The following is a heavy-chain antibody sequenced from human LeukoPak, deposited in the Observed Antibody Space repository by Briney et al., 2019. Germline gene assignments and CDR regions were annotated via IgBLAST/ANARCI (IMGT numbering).Heavy chain of an antibody. V-gene: IGHV4-31*03. D-gene: IGHD6-13*01. CDR3: ARAGFVAAAGTVFDY. J-gene: IGHJ4*02. Sequence: PSQTLSLTCTVSGGSINNGGYYWSWIRQHPGKGLEWIGYIYYSGSSYYNPSLRSRVTISVDTSKNHFSLKLSSVTAADTAVYYCARAGFVAAAGTVFDYWGQGTLVTVSS. CDR1: GGSINNGGYY. CDR2: IYYSGSS.